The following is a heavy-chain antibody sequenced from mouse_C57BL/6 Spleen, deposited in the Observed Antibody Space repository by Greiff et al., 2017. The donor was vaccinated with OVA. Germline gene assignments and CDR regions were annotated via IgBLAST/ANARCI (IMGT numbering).Heavy chain of an antibody. D-gene: IGHD2-1*01. CDR1: GYTFTSYW. CDR3: AREGDLLGAMDY. Sequence: VKQSCQASGYTFTSYWMDWVKQRPGQGLEWIGNIYPSDSETHYNQKFKDKATLTVDKSSSTAYMQLSSLTSEDSAVYYCAREGDLLGAMDYWGQGTSVTVSS. J-gene: IGHJ4*01. V-gene: IGHV1-61*01. CDR2: IYPSDSET.